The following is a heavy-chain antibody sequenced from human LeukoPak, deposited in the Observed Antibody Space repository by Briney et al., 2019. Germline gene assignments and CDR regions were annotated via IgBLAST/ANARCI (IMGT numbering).Heavy chain of an antibody. D-gene: IGHD3-22*01. CDR1: GFTFSNYT. V-gene: IGHV3-21*04. CDR3: AKNGETDSSGCYPGN. CDR2: ISSSSSYI. J-gene: IGHJ4*02. Sequence: PGGSLRLSCAASGFTFSNYTMNWVRQAPGKGLEWVSSISSSSSYIYYAASVKGRFTISRDNAKHSLYLQMNSLRAEDTALYYRAKNGETDSSGCYPGNWGQGTLVTVSS.